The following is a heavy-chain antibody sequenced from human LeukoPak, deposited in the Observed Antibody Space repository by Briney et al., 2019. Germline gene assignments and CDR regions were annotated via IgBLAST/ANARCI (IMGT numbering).Heavy chain of an antibody. V-gene: IGHV3-48*03. Sequence: GGSLRLSCAASGFSFSVFEMHWVRQAPGKGLEWISDISSSGTTTYYADSVKGRFTISRDNAKNSLYLQMNSLRAEDTAVYYCTPLTVATNFDYWGRGTLVTVSS. CDR2: ISSSGTTT. D-gene: IGHD5-12*01. J-gene: IGHJ4*02. CDR3: TPLTVATNFDY. CDR1: GFSFSVFE.